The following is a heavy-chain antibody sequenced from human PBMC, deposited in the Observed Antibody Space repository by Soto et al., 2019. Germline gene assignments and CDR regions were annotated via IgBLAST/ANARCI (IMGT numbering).Heavy chain of an antibody. CDR3: ARGTIAVAGTHFGNFGYYYYGMDV. CDR2: INHSGST. D-gene: IGHD6-19*01. CDR1: GGSFSGYY. J-gene: IGHJ6*02. Sequence: SETLSLTCAVYGGSFSGYYWSWIRQPPGKGLEWIGEINHSGSTNYNPSLKSRVTISVDTSKNQFSLKLSSVTAADTAVYYCARGTIAVAGTHFGNFGYYYYGMDVWGQGTTLTVSS. V-gene: IGHV4-34*01.